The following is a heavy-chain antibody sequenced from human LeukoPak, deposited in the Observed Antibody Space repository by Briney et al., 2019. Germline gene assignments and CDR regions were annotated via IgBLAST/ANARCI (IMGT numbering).Heavy chain of an antibody. V-gene: IGHV4-59*08. CDR2: IYYSGST. CDR1: GGSINSYY. D-gene: IGHD6-6*01. J-gene: IGHJ3*02. CDR3: AKGIAARLFAFDI. Sequence: SETLSLTCTVSGGSINSYYWSWIRQPPGKGLEWIGYIYYSGSTNYNPSLKSRVTISVDTSKNQFSLKLSSVTAADTAVYYCAKGIAARLFAFDIWGQGTMVTVSS.